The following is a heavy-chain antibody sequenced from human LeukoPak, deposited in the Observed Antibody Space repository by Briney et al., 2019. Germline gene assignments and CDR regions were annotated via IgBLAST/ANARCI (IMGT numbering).Heavy chain of an antibody. J-gene: IGHJ3*02. CDR3: ARVSEHSTSSHTFDI. Sequence: GGSLRLSCAASGFIFRSYGMNWVRQAPGKGLEWVSVIYSDDKTYYADFVKGRFTISRHNSRNTVFLQMNSLRPEDTAVYYCARVSEHSTSSHTFDIWGQGTMVTVSS. V-gene: IGHV3-53*04. D-gene: IGHD6-6*01. CDR1: GFIFRSYG. CDR2: IYSDDKT.